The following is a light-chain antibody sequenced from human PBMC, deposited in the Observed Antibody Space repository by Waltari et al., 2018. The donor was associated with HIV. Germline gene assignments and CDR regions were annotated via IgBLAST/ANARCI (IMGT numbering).Light chain of an antibody. CDR2: DDN. J-gene: IGLJ2*01. CDR3: GTWDTSLSAGVV. Sequence: QSVLTQPPSVSAAQGQKVTIPCSGSSSNIGNNYLSWYQQLPGTAPKLLIYDDNKRPSGIPDRFSGSKSGTSATLDITGLQSGDEADYYCGTWDTSLSAGVVFGGGTKLTVL. CDR1: SSNIGNNY. V-gene: IGLV1-51*01.